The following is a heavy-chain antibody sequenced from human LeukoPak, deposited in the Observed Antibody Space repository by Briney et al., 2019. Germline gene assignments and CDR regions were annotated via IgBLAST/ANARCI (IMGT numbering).Heavy chain of an antibody. V-gene: IGHV3-23*01. CDR2: ISAGGDST. D-gene: IGHD3-10*01. CDR3: EKGQISLVRGVILDPDY. J-gene: IGHJ4*02. Sequence: GGSLRLSCAASGFPSRTYAMNWVRQAPGQGLEWVSGISAGGDSTYYAHSVKGRFTISRDNSKNTLYLQMKSLRVEDTAVYYCEKGQISLVRGVILDPDYWGQGTLVTVSS. CDR1: GFPSRTYA.